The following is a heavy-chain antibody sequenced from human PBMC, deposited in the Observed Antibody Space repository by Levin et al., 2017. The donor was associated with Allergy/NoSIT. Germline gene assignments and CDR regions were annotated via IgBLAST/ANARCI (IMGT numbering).Heavy chain of an antibody. D-gene: IGHD2-2*01. CDR2: IYYSGST. CDR3: ARRGDCSSTSCYLDY. J-gene: IGHJ4*02. Sequence: TASETLSLTCTVSGGSISSSSYYWGWIRQPPGKGLEWIGSIYYSGSTYYNPSLKSRVTISVDTSKNQFSLKLSSVTAADTAVYYCARRGDCSSTSCYLDYWGQGTLVTVSS. V-gene: IGHV4-39*01. CDR1: GGSISSSSYY.